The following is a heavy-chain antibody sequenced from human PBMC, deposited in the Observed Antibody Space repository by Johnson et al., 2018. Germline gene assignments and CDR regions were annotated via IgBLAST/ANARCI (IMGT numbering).Heavy chain of an antibody. CDR1: GFTFEDSA. D-gene: IGHD5-24*01. CDR2: INWNGGVI. V-gene: IGHV3-9*01. Sequence: EVQLVESGGGLVQPGRSLRLSCEASGFTFEDSAMHWVRQVPGKGLEWVSGINWNGGVIGYSDSVKGRFLISRDNAENSLYLQMNSLRPEDTAFYYCARDMDNYYGLDVWGQGTTVTVSS. CDR3: ARDMDNYYGLDV. J-gene: IGHJ6*02.